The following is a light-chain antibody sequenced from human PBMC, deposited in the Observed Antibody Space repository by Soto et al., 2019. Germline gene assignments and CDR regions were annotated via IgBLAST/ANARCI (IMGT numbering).Light chain of an antibody. CDR1: SSNIGINF. J-gene: IGLJ2*01. Sequence: QAVLTQPPSASGTPGQRVTISCSGSSSNIGINFVSWYQQLPGTAPKLLMYGNGQRPSGVPDRFSDSKSGTSASLAISGLRSEDEADYYGAAWDDSLIGPVFGGGTKVTVL. CDR2: GNG. V-gene: IGLV1-47*01. CDR3: AAWDDSLIGPV.